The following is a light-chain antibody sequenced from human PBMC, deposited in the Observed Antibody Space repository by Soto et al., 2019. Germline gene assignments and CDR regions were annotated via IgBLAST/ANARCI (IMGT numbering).Light chain of an antibody. CDR2: KAT. CDR3: QQYNEFQYT. V-gene: IGKV1-5*03. CDR1: QSISSR. J-gene: IGKJ2*01. Sequence: DIQMTQSPSSLSASVGDRVTITCRASQSISSRLAWYQQKPGQAPKLLIYKATNLQTGVASRFSGSGSGTEFSLTISGLQPDDVAVYFCQQYNEFQYTFGQGTRLDI.